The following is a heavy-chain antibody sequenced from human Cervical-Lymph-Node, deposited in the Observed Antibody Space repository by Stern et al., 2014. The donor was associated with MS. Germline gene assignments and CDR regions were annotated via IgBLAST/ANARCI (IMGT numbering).Heavy chain of an antibody. J-gene: IGHJ6*02. Sequence: QVQLVQSGAEVKKPGASVKVSCKASGYTFTSYGISWVRQAPGQGLEWMGWLSAYNGNTNYAQKLQGRVTMTTDTSTSTAYMELRSLRSDDTAVYYCARDPSGYPPVLLYYGMDVWGQGTTVTVSS. CDR1: GYTFTSYG. V-gene: IGHV1-18*01. CDR3: ARDPSGYPPVLLYYGMDV. D-gene: IGHD3-22*01. CDR2: LSAYNGNT.